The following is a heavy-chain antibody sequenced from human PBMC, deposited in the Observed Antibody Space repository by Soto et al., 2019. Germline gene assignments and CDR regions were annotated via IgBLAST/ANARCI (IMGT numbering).Heavy chain of an antibody. V-gene: IGHV3-23*01. D-gene: IGHD3-3*01. Sequence: EVQLLESGGGLVQPGGSLRLSCAASGFTFSSYAMSWVRQAPGKGLEWVSAISGSGGSTYYADSVKGRFTISRDNSKNTLYLQMNSLRAEDTAVYYCAKGTYYDFWSGLGVIGYWGQGTLVTVSS. CDR2: ISGSGGST. CDR1: GFTFSSYA. CDR3: AKGTYYDFWSGLGVIGY. J-gene: IGHJ4*02.